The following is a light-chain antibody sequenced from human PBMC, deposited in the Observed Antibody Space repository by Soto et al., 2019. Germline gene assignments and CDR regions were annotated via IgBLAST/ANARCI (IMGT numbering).Light chain of an antibody. V-gene: IGKV3-15*01. CDR3: QQYKNWLTWT. Sequence: EIVMTQSPATLSVSPGERATLSCRASQSVSSSLAWYQHKPGQAPRLLIYGASTRATGIPAWFSGSGSGTEFTLTISSLQSEDLAVYYCQQYKNWLTWTFGQGTKVEI. J-gene: IGKJ1*01. CDR1: QSVSSS. CDR2: GAS.